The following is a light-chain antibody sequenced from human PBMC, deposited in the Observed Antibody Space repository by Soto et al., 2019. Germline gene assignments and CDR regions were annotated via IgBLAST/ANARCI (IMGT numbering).Light chain of an antibody. J-gene: IGKJ1*01. V-gene: IGKV1-5*01. Sequence: DIQMTQSLSTLSASVGDSVTVTCRASQSVSTWLAWDQQKPGKAPKLLIFDASSCESGVPSRFSGSGSGTEFPLTISRLQPDDFVTYYCQQYQTWTFGQRSK. CDR3: QQYQTWT. CDR2: DAS. CDR1: QSVSTW.